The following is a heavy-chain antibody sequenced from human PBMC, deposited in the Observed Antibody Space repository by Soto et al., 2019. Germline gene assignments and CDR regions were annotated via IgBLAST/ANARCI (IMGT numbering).Heavy chain of an antibody. CDR3: AKASYCSGGSCYDRHTDCDY. V-gene: IGHV3-9*01. CDR2: ISWNSGSI. CDR1: GFTFDDYA. J-gene: IGHJ4*02. D-gene: IGHD2-15*01. Sequence: GGSLRLSCAASGFTFDDYAMHWVRQAPGKGLEWVSGISWNSGSIGYADSVKGRFTISRDNAKNSLYLQMNSLRAEDTALYYCAKASYCSGGSCYDRHTDCDYWGQGTLVTVSS.